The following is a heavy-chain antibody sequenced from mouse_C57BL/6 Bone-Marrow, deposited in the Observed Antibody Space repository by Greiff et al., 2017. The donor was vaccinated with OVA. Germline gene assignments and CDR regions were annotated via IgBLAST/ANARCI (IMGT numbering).Heavy chain of an antibody. CDR2: IYPGDGDT. Sequence: VHLVESGPELVKPGASVKISCKASGYAFSSSWMNWVKQRPGKGLEWIGRIYPGDGDTNYNGKFKGKATLTADKSSSTAYMQLSSLTSEDSAVYCCARGTAMVTTRWYFDVWGTGTTVTVSS. J-gene: IGHJ1*03. V-gene: IGHV1-82*01. CDR1: GYAFSSSW. D-gene: IGHD2-2*01. CDR3: ARGTAMVTTRWYFDV.